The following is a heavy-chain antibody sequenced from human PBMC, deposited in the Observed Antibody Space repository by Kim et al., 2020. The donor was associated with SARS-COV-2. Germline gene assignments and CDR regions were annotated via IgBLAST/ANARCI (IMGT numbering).Heavy chain of an antibody. D-gene: IGHD2-2*01. CDR3: ARGPLEGIVVVPPARYFDY. J-gene: IGHJ4*02. CDR2: INHSGST. CDR1: GGSFSGYY. V-gene: IGHV4-34*01. Sequence: SETLSLTCAVYGGSFSGYYWSWIRQPPGKGLEWIGEINHSGSTNYNPSLKSRVTISVDTSKNQFSLKLSSVTAAYTAVYYCARGPLEGIVVVPPARYFDYWGQGTLVTVSS.